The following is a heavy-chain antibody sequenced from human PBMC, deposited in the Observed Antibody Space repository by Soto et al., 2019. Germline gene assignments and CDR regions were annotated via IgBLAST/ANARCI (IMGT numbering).Heavy chain of an antibody. CDR2: ISSSGSNI. V-gene: IGHV3-48*02. J-gene: IGHJ4*02. CDR3: AREATPVVTPWVFDY. Sequence: PGGSLRLPCVASGFVVSGYSMNWVRQAPGKGLEWVAFISSSGSNIYYADSVKGRFTISRDNAKSSVYLQMDSLRNEDTAVYYCAREATPVVTPWVFDYWGRGTLVTVSS. D-gene: IGHD2-21*02. CDR1: GFVVSGYS.